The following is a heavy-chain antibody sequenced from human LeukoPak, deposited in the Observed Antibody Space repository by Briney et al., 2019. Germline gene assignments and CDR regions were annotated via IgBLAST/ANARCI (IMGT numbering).Heavy chain of an antibody. CDR1: GFTFSTYA. J-gene: IGHJ4*02. V-gene: IGHV3-23*01. CDR3: ARVVGYFDY. CDR2: VSGGGDGT. Sequence: GGSLRLSCAASGFTFSTYAMTWVRQAPGKGLEWVSSVSGGGDGTYYADSVKGRFTISRDNSRNTLYLQMNSLRAEDTAVYYCARVVGYFDYWGQGTLVTVSS.